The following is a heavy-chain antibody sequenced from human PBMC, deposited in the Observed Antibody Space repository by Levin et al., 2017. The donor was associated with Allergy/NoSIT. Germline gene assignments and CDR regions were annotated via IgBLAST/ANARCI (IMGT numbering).Heavy chain of an antibody. J-gene: IGHJ4*02. CDR1: GFTFSNYW. V-gene: IGHV3-74*01. Sequence: GGSLRLSCAASGFTFSNYWMHWVRQAPGKGLVWVSHINSDGSNTNYADSVKGRFTISRDNAKNTLYLQMNSMRDEDTAVYYCARGGCSSTSCLDNWGQGTLVTVSP. D-gene: IGHD2-2*01. CDR2: INSDGSNT. CDR3: ARGGCSSTSCLDN.